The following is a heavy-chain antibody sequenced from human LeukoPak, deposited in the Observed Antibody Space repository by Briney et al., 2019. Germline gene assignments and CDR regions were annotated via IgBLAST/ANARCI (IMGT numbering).Heavy chain of an antibody. D-gene: IGHD6-13*01. CDR2: IYHSGST. CDR3: ARAGSWFLDY. Sequence: PSGTLSLTCAVSGGSNINTNWWSRVRQPPGKGLEWIGEIYHSGSTNYNPSLKSRVTLSVDTSKNQLSLNLNSVTAADTAVYYCARAGSWFLDYWGQGTLVTVSS. J-gene: IGHJ4*02. CDR1: GGSNINTNW. V-gene: IGHV4-4*02.